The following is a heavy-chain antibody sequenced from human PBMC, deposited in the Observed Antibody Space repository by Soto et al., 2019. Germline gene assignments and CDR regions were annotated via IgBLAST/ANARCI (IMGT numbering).Heavy chain of an antibody. Sequence: SLKVSCKASGGTLSSYAISWVRQAPGQGLEWMGGIIPIFGTANYAQKFQGRVTITADESTSTAYMELSSLRSEDTAVYYFARVGCLGEGYFDYWGQGTLVTVSS. CDR2: IIPIFGTA. D-gene: IGHD4-17*01. CDR3: ARVGCLGEGYFDY. CDR1: GGTLSSYA. J-gene: IGHJ4*02. V-gene: IGHV1-69*13.